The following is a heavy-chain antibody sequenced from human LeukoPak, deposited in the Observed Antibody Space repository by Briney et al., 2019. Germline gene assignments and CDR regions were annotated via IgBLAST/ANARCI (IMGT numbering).Heavy chain of an antibody. J-gene: IGHJ4*02. D-gene: IGHD2-2*01. Sequence: SETLSLTCTVSGGSLSSSYWSWIRQPPGKGLEWIGYIYYSGSTNYNPSLKRRVTISVDTSKNQFSLKVSSVTAADTAVYYCARHAKLGYCSSTSCYGVFFDYWGQGTLVTVSS. CDR1: GGSLSSSY. CDR3: ARHAKLGYCSSTSCYGVFFDY. CDR2: IYYSGST. V-gene: IGHV4-59*08.